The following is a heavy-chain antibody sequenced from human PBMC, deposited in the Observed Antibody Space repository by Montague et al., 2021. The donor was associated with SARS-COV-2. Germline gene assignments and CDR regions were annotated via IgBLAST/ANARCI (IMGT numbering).Heavy chain of an antibody. Sequence: SETLSLTCAVYGGSITESSWTWIRQVPGKGLEWLGEVDPRGGATHRPSLRDRLTVSVDRLKNQVSLGLTSVNAADTAVYFCARVNKGYYQYPGGLSWFDPWGQGTLVIVST. CDR3: ARVNKGYYQYPGGLSWFDP. CDR1: GGSITESS. D-gene: IGHD3-10*01. V-gene: IGHV4-34*01. CDR2: VDPRGGA. J-gene: IGHJ5*01.